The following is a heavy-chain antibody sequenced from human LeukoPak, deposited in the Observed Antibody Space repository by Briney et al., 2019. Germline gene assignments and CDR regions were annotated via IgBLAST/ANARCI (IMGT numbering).Heavy chain of an antibody. CDR3: AKEGTPQVSTWYDL. V-gene: IGHV3-30*18. Sequence: PGGSLRLSCAASGVTLSPYGMHWVRQAPGKGLEWVAVKSYEGGTQHYADSVKGRFIISRDNPRNTLYLQMNILRTEDTAVYYCAKEGTPQVSTWYDLWGQGTQVIVSS. CDR2: KSYEGGTQ. J-gene: IGHJ5*02. D-gene: IGHD3-10*01. CDR1: GVTLSPYG.